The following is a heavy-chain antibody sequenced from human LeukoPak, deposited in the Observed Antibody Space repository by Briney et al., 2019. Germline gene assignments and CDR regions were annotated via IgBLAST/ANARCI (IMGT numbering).Heavy chain of an antibody. Sequence: ASVKVSCKASGYTFTGYYMHWVRQAPGQGLEWMGWIYPNSGATKYAQKFQGRVTMTRDTSISTAYMELSGLRSDDTAVYYCGTLLSNGPFDYWGQGTLVTVSS. CDR3: GTLLSNGPFDY. CDR2: IYPNSGAT. V-gene: IGHV1-2*02. J-gene: IGHJ4*02. CDR1: GYTFTGYY.